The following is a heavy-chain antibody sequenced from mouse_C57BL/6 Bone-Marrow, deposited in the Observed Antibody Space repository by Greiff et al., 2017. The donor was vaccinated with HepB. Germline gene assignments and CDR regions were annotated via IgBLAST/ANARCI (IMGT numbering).Heavy chain of an antibody. CDR1: GYTFTSYW. J-gene: IGHJ2*01. D-gene: IGHD3-2*02. V-gene: IGHV1-64*01. CDR3: ANSSGLYDFDY. Sequence: QVQLQQPGAELVKPGASVKLSCKASGYTFTSYWMHWVKQRPGQGLEWIGMIHPNSGSTNYNEKFKSKAILTVDKSSSTAYMQLSSLTSEDSAVYYSANSSGLYDFDYWGQGTTLTVSS. CDR2: IHPNSGST.